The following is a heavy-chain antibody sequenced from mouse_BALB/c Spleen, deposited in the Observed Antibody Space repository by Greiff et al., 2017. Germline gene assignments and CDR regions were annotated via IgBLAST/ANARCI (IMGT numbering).Heavy chain of an antibody. CDR1: GFTFNTYA. Sequence: EVQLVESGGGLVQPKGSLKLSCAASGFTFNTYAMNWVRQAPGTGLEWVARIRSKSNNYATYYADSVKDRFTISRDDSQSMLYLQMNNLKTEDTAMYYCVRRRYGNSYAMDYWGQGTSVTVSS. CDR3: VRRRYGNSYAMDY. J-gene: IGHJ4*01. CDR2: IRSKSNNYAT. D-gene: IGHD2-10*02. V-gene: IGHV10-1*02.